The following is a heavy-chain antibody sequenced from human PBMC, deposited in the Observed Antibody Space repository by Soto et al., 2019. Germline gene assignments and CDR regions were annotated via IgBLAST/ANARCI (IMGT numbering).Heavy chain of an antibody. D-gene: IGHD3-10*01. CDR3: ARGDPMVRGVITGVYYYYGMDV. J-gene: IGHJ6*02. V-gene: IGHV4-34*01. Sequence: QVQLQQWGAGLLKPSETLSLTCAVYGGSFSGYYWSWIRQPPGKGLEWIGEINHSGSTNYNPSLKSRVTISVDTSKNQFSLKLSSVTAADTAVYYCARGDPMVRGVITGVYYYYGMDVWGQGTTVTVSS. CDR2: INHSGST. CDR1: GGSFSGYY.